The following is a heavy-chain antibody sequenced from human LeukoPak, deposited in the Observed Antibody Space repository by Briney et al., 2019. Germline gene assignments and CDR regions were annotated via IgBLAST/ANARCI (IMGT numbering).Heavy chain of an antibody. CDR1: GASIRSYY. CDR3: ARGSDTAAGLY. V-gene: IGHV4-59*12. J-gene: IGHJ4*02. D-gene: IGHD6-13*01. CDR2: IYYTGSTNY. Sequence: SETLSLTCTVSGASIRSYYWSWIRQPPGKGLECIGYIYYTGSTNYNYNPSLKSRVTISVDTSKNQFSLKVSSVTAADTAVYYCARGSDTAAGLYWGQGTLVTVSS.